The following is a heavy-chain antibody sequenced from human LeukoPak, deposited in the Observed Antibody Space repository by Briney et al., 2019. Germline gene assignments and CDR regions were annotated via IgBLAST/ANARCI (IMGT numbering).Heavy chain of an antibody. D-gene: IGHD3-10*01. Sequence: GGSLRLSCAGSGFTFSNYSISWVRQAPGKGLEWVLSISPSSHYIYYADSVRGRFTISRDNAKNSLYLQMNSLRAEDTAVYYCAGLITMVRGVRLYYFDYWGQGTLVTVSS. CDR1: GFTFSNYS. CDR3: AGLITMVRGVRLYYFDY. V-gene: IGHV3-21*01. CDR2: ISPSSHYI. J-gene: IGHJ4*02.